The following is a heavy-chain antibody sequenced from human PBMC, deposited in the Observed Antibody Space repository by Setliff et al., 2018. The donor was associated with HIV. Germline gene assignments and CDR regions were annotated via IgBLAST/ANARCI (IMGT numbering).Heavy chain of an antibody. J-gene: IGHJ6*02. Sequence: PSETLSLTCAVSGYSISSGYYWGWIRQPPGKGLEWIGSIYHSGSTYYNPSLKSRVTISVDTSKNQFSLNLSSVTAADTAVYYCARQFTAQWLVSTYGMDVWGQGTTVTVSS. CDR1: GYSISSGYY. CDR3: ARQFTAQWLVSTYGMDV. V-gene: IGHV4-38-2*01. D-gene: IGHD6-19*01. CDR2: IYHSGST.